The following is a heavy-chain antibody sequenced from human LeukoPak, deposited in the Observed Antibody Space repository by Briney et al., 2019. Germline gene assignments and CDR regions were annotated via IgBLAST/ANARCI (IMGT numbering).Heavy chain of an antibody. V-gene: IGHV4-34*01. Sequence: SETLSLTCAVYGGSFSGYYWSWIRQPPGQGLEWIGEINHSGSTNYNPSLKSRVTISVGTSKNQFSLKLSSVTAADTAVYYCARADYGDYNFDYWGQGTLVTVSS. D-gene: IGHD4-17*01. CDR2: INHSGST. J-gene: IGHJ4*02. CDR3: ARADYGDYNFDY. CDR1: GGSFSGYY.